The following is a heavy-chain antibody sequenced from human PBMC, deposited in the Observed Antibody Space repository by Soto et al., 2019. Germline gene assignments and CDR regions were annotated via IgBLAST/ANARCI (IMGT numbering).Heavy chain of an antibody. CDR3: ASDMHAGSTPYFAP. Sequence: ESRGITCWVSGASVTSYQWSWIRQFPGKGLEWIAYTAYTGNTNYNPSLTSPVTISIDTTKNQLSPKLTSMTAADTPVYSCASDMHAGSTPYFAPWGQGTRVTGS. CDR1: GASVTSYQ. J-gene: IGHJ5*02. D-gene: IGHD2-15*01. V-gene: IGHV4-59*02. CDR2: TAYTGNT.